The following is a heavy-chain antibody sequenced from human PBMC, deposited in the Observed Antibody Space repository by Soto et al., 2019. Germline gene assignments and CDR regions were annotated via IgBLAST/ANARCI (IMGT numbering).Heavy chain of an antibody. J-gene: IGHJ4*02. CDR2: IYYSGNT. V-gene: IGHV4-31*03. CDR3: ARRVNWGSVSFDS. CDR1: GASISSNAYY. Sequence: QVQLQESGPGLVKPSQTLSLTCTVSGASISSNAYYWSWIRQLPGKGLEWIGYIYYSGNTYYNPSLKSRITISIDTSKSQFSLKLSSVTAADTAVYYCARRVNWGSVSFDSWGQGTLVTVSS. D-gene: IGHD7-27*01.